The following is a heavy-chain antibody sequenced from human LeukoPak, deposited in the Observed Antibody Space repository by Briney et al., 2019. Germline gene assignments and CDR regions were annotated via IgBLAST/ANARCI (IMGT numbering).Heavy chain of an antibody. J-gene: IGHJ4*02. CDR2: IIPILGIA. CDR3: ARNYYDSSGYYLFDY. D-gene: IGHD3-22*01. Sequence: ASVKVSCKASGGTFSSYAISWVRQAPGQGLEWKGRIIPILGIANYAQKFQGRVTITADKSTSTAYMELSSLRSEDTAVYYCARNYYDSSGYYLFDYWGQGTLVTVSS. V-gene: IGHV1-69*04. CDR1: GGTFSSYA.